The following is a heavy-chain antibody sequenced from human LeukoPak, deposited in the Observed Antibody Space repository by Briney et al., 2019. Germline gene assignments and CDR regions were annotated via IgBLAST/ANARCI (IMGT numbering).Heavy chain of an antibody. CDR2: ISYDGSNK. V-gene: IGHV3-30*04. CDR3: ARDQRWSGYYVVPIYWFDP. D-gene: IGHD3-3*01. Sequence: PGGSLRLSCAASGFTFSSYAMHWVRQAPGKGLEWVAVISYDGSNKYYADSVKGRFTISRDNSKNTLYLQMNSLRAEDTAVYYCARDQRWSGYYVVPIYWFDPWGQGTLVTVSS. J-gene: IGHJ5*02. CDR1: GFTFSSYA.